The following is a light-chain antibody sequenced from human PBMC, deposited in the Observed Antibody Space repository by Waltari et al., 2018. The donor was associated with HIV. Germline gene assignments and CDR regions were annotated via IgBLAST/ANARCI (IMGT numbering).Light chain of an antibody. J-gene: IGKJ4*01. Sequence: IVLTHSPATRSGSPGEGATLCGMARQRSSVYLDWDEQKPGQIPRLLIHDPSTRPTGIRPRFSGSGSRTVFTITISSLHSEDFAIYYCQQYKTWPPLSFGGGTQVEIK. CDR2: DPS. CDR1: QRSSVY. V-gene: IGKV3-15*01. CDR3: QQYKTWPPLS.